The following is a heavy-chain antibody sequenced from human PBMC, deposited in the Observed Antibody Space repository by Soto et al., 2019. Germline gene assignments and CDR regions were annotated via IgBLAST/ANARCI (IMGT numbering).Heavy chain of an antibody. Sequence: ASVKVSCKASGYTFTSYAMHWVRQAPGQRLEWMGWINAGNGNTKYSQKFQGRVTITRDTSASTAYMELSSLRSEDTAVYYCARAENRGSGRYYYYYGMDVWGQGTTVTVSS. CDR3: ARAENRGSGRYYYYYGMDV. V-gene: IGHV1-3*01. D-gene: IGHD3-10*01. CDR2: INAGNGNT. J-gene: IGHJ6*02. CDR1: GYTFTSYA.